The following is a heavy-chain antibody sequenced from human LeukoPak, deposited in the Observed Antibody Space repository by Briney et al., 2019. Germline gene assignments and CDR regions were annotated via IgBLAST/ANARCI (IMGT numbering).Heavy chain of an antibody. CDR3: ATLYGREGRYLSGSQPLYYYGMEV. D-gene: IGHD1-26*01. CDR2: ISSSGSTI. V-gene: IGHV3-48*04. J-gene: IGHJ6*02. Sequence: PGESLRLSCAASGFTFRSYWMPWVRQAPGKGLEWVSYISSSGSTIYYADSVKGRFTISRDNAKNSLYLQMNSLRAEDTAVYYCATLYGREGRYLSGSQPLYYYGMEVRGQGTTVTVSS. CDR1: GFTFRSYW.